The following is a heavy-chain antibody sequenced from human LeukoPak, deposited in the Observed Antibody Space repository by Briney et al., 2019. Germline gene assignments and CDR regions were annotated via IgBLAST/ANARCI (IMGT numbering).Heavy chain of an antibody. J-gene: IGHJ4*02. CDR1: GYTLTELS. CDR2: FDPEDGET. V-gene: IGHV1-24*01. CDR3: ATDSGIWNDGPIGY. Sequence: ASVKVSCKVSGYTLTELSMHWVRQAPGKGLEWMGGFDPEDGETIYAQKFQGRVTMTEDTSTDTAYMELSSLGSEDTAVYYCATDSGIWNDGPIGYWGQGTLVTVSS. D-gene: IGHD1-1*01.